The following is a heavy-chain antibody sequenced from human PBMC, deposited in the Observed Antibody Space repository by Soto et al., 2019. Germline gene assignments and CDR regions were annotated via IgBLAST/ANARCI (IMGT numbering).Heavy chain of an antibody. V-gene: IGHV3-21*01. CDR3: ARNESSNIYGMDV. Sequence: GGSLRLSCAASGFTFSSYSMNWVRQAPGKGLEWVSSISSSSFSINYADSVKGRFSISRDNAQNSLHLQMNNLRAEDTAVYYFARNESSNIYGMDVWGQGTTVTVSS. CDR2: ISSSSFSI. D-gene: IGHD6-6*01. CDR1: GFTFSSYS. J-gene: IGHJ6*02.